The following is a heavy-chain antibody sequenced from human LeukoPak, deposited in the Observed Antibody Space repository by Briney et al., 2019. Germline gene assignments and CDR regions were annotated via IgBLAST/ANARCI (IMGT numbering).Heavy chain of an antibody. CDR1: GYTFTSYY. J-gene: IGHJ5*02. D-gene: IGHD2-15*01. V-gene: IGHV1-69*13. CDR2: IIPIFGTA. CDR3: ASRYCSGGSCYSASEESWFDP. Sequence: PSASVTVSCKASGYTFTSYYMHWVRQAPGQGLEWMGGIIPIFGTANYAQKFQGRVTITADESTSTAYMELSSLRSEDTAVYYCASRYCSGGSCYSASEESWFDPWGQGTLVTVSS.